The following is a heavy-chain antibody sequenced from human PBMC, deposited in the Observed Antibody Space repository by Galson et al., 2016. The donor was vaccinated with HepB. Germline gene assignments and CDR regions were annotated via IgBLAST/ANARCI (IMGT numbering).Heavy chain of an antibody. Sequence: SVKVSCKASGYTFTSYYIHWVRQAPGQGLEWMGIINPSGGSTSYAQTFQGRIAMTRDTSTSTLYMEMSSLRSEDSAVYYGAREGSGTSFFDSWGQGAVVTVSS. J-gene: IGHJ4*02. V-gene: IGHV1-46*01. D-gene: IGHD2-2*01. CDR1: GYTFTSYY. CDR3: AREGSGTSFFDS. CDR2: INPSGGST.